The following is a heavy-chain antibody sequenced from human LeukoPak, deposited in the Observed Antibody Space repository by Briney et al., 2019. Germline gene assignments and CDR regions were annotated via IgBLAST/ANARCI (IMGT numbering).Heavy chain of an antibody. CDR2: IYYSGST. CDR1: GGSISSVDYY. J-gene: IGHJ3*02. V-gene: IGHV4-30-4*01. Sequence: PSETLSLTCTVSGGSISSVDYYWSWIRQPPGKGLEWIGYIYYSGSTYYNPSLKSRVTISVDTSKNQFSLKLSSVTAADTAVYYCARAATGGIAARPLDTFDIWGQGTMVTVSS. D-gene: IGHD6-6*01. CDR3: ARAATGGIAARPLDTFDI.